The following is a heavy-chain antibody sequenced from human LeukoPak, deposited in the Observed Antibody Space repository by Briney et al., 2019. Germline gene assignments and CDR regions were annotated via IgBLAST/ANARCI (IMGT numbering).Heavy chain of an antibody. CDR2: INHSGST. D-gene: IGHD5-18*01. CDR1: GGSFSGYY. J-gene: IGHJ4*02. CDR3: ARGDRYSYGCSVY. Sequence: SETLSLTCAVYGGSFSGYYWSWIRQPPGKGLEWIGEINHSGSTNYNPSLKSRVTISVDTSKNQFSLKLSSVTAADTAVYYCARGDRYSYGCSVYWGQGTLVTVSS. V-gene: IGHV4-34*01.